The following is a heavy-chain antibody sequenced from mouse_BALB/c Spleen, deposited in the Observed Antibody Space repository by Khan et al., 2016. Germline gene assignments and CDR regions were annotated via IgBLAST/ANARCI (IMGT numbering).Heavy chain of an antibody. CDR3: ARDGWGYYAMDY. Sequence: LKESGPGLVAPSQSLSITCTVSGFSLIAYGVNWVRQPPGKSLEWLGMIWGDGTTDYNSALKSRLNITKDNSKSQVFLKMNSLQTDDTARYYCARDGWGYYAMDYWGQGTSVTVSS. J-gene: IGHJ4*01. CDR2: IWGDGTT. D-gene: IGHD2-2*01. CDR1: GFSLIAYG. V-gene: IGHV2-6-7*01.